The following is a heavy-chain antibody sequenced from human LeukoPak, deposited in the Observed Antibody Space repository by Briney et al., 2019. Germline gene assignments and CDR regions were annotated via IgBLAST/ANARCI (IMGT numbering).Heavy chain of an antibody. J-gene: IGHJ4*02. D-gene: IGHD5-24*01. CDR1: GFTFNTYA. Sequence: PGGSLRLSRAASGFTFNTYAMSWVRQAPGKWLEWVSAISGSGSSGGSTYYADSVKGRFTISRDNSKNTLYLQMNSLRAEDTAVYYCAKSGYNRFDYWGQGTLVTVSS. CDR3: AKSGYNRFDY. CDR2: ISGSGSSGGST. V-gene: IGHV3-23*01.